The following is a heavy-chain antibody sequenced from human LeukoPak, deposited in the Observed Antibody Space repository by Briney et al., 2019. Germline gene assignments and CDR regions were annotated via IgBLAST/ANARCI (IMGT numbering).Heavy chain of an antibody. V-gene: IGHV4-4*07. CDR2: IYTSGST. J-gene: IGHJ6*03. CDR1: GGSISSYY. Sequence: PSETLSLTCTVSGGSISSYYWSWIRQPAGKGLEWIGRIYTSGSTNYNPSLKSRVTMSVDTSKNQFSLKLSSVTAADTAVYYCARTASTSRLKGNYYYYMDVWGKGTTVTVSS. CDR3: ARTASTSRLKGNYYYYMDV. D-gene: IGHD2-2*01.